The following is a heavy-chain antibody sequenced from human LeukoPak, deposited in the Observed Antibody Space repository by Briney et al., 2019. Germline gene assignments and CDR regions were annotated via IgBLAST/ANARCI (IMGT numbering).Heavy chain of an antibody. J-gene: IGHJ6*03. CDR2: MNPNSGNT. CDR1: GYTFTSYD. Sequence: ASVEVSCKASGYTFTSYDINWGRQATGQGLEWMGWMNPNSGNTGYAQKFQGRVTMTRNTSISTAYMELSSLRSEDTAVYYCARGYPLYYDSSGYISYYYYYYYMDVWGKGTTVTISS. D-gene: IGHD3-22*01. CDR3: ARGYPLYYDSSGYISYYYYYYYMDV. V-gene: IGHV1-8*01.